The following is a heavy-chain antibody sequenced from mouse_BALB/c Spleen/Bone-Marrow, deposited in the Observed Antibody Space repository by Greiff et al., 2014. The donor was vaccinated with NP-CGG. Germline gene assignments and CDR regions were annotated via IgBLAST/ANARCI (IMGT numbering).Heavy chain of an antibody. CDR1: GFTLSDYY. Sequence: EVQRVESGGGLVKPGGSLKLSCAVSGFTLSDYYIYWLRQTPEKRLAGVATISDGGNYSYYPDSVKGRFTISRDNAKNNLYLQMSSLKSEDTAMYYCARSRMRYGAMDYWGQGTSVTVFS. CDR2: ISDGGNYS. CDR3: ARSRMRYGAMDY. J-gene: IGHJ4*01. D-gene: IGHD2-10*02. V-gene: IGHV5-4*02.